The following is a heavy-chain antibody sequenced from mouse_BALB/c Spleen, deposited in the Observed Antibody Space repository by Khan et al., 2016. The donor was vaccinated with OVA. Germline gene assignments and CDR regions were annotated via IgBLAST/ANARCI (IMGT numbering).Heavy chain of an antibody. CDR1: GFTFSSYG. Sequence: EVQVVESGGGLVQPGGSLKLSCAASGFTFSSYGMSWVRQTPDKRLELVATINSNGGSTYYPDSVKGRFTISRDNAKNTLYLKMSSLKSEDTAMYYCAIMARTINGGQGTTLTVSS. J-gene: IGHJ2*01. V-gene: IGHV5-6-3*01. CDR2: INSNGGST. CDR3: AIMARTIN.